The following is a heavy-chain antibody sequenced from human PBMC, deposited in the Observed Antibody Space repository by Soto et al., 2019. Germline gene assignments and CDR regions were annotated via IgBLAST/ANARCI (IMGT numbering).Heavy chain of an antibody. V-gene: IGHV4-59*12. CDR3: ARVRERLQYFDWFYNFDS. CDR1: GGSIGGYY. D-gene: IGHD3-9*01. J-gene: IGHJ4*02. Sequence: PSETLSLTCTVSGGSIGGYYWSWIRQAPGKGLEWLGYIYYTGRTKYNPSLKTRVTMSADTTKNQVSLRLTSVTAADTAVYYCARVRERLQYFDWFYNFDSWGQGTLVTVSS. CDR2: IYYTGRT.